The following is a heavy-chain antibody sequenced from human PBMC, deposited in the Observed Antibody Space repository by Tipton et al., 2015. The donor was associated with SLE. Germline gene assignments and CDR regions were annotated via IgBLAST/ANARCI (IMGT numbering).Heavy chain of an antibody. V-gene: IGHV4-4*08. J-gene: IGHJ4*02. CDR2: IYSGGST. D-gene: IGHD1-26*01. CDR1: GGSISSHF. CDR3: ARGGGSYYDY. Sequence: TLSLTCTVSGGSISSHFWSWIRQPPGKTPEWSGYIYSGGSTNHNPPLKRQLALPLDTSKNHFSRRVRSVTAADTAVYYGARGGGSYYDYWGQGTLVNVSS.